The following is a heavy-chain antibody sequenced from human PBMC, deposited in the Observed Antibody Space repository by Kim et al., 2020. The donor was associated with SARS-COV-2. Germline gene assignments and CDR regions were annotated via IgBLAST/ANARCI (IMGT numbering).Heavy chain of an antibody. V-gene: IGHV3-23*01. J-gene: IGHJ4*02. Sequence: YPGSGKSRFTISRDNAKNPVYLQMNSLGAEDTALYYCIKTSWGGGDSWGQGTLVTVSS. D-gene: IGHD1-26*01. CDR3: IKTSWGGGDS.